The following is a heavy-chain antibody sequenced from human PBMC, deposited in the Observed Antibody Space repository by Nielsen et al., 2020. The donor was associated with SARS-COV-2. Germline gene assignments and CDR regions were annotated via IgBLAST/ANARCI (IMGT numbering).Heavy chain of an antibody. CDR3: AREVSPGYYYGSETLYY. CDR1: GYTFTGYY. V-gene: IGHV1-2*06. CDR2: INPNSGGT. J-gene: IGHJ4*02. D-gene: IGHD3-10*01. Sequence: ASVKVSCKASGYTFTGYYMHWVRQAPGQGLEWMGRINPNSGGTNYAQKFQGRVTMTRDTSISTAYMELSRLRSDDTAVYYCAREVSPGYYYGSETLYYWGQGTLVTVSS.